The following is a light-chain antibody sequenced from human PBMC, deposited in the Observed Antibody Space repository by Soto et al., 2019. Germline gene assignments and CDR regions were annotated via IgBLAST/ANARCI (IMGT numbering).Light chain of an antibody. CDR2: AAS. V-gene: IGKV1-17*01. CDR3: LQHYSYPWT. J-gene: IGKJ5*01. CDR1: QSISSY. Sequence: DIQMTQSPSSLSAYVGDRVTITCRASQSISSYLNWYQQKPGKAPKLLIYAASSLQGGVPSRFSGSGSGTEFTLTISSLQPEDFATYSCLQHYSYPWTFGQGTRLEI.